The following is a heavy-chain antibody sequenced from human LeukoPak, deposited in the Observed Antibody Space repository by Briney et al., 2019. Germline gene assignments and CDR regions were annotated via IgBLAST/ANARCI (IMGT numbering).Heavy chain of an antibody. Sequence: SQTLSLTCANTGDSVSSNSVTWNWIRQSPSRGLEWLGRTYYRSTWYNDYAVSVRGRITVNPDTSKNQFSLHLNSVTPEDTAVYYCARRLTQYDCFDPWGQGILVTVSS. J-gene: IGHJ5*02. CDR3: ARRLTQYDCFDP. V-gene: IGHV6-1*01. CDR1: GDSVSSNSVT. CDR2: TYYRSTWYN. D-gene: IGHD2-2*01.